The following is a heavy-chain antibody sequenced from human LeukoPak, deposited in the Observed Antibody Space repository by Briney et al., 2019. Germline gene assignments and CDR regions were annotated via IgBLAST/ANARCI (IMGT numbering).Heavy chain of an antibody. J-gene: IGHJ4*02. V-gene: IGHV4-61*02. CDR3: ARSTNCDY. D-gene: IGHD1-1*01. CDR1: GGSISSSSYY. CDR2: IYTSGST. Sequence: SQTLSLTCTVSGGSISSSSYYWRWIRQPAGKGLEWIGRIYTSGSTNYNPSLKSRVTISVDTSKNHFSLKLSSVTAADTAVYYCARSTNCDYWGQGTLVTVSS.